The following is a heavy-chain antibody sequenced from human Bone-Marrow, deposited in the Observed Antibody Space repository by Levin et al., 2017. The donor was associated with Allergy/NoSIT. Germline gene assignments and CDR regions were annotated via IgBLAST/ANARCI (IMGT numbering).Heavy chain of an antibody. Sequence: ASETLSLTCTVSGDSISSGDSFWSWIRQPPGTDLEWIGNIYYRGSTTYNPSLKSRLAISVDTSRNQFSLNLNSVTAADTAVYFCARVGGSAIVTNYFDYWGPGILVTVSS. D-gene: IGHD5-18*01. V-gene: IGHV4-30-4*01. CDR1: GDSISSGDSF. CDR3: ARVGGSAIVTNYFDY. J-gene: IGHJ4*02. CDR2: IYYRGST.